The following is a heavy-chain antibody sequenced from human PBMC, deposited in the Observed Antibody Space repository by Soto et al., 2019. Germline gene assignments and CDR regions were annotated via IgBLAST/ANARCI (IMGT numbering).Heavy chain of an antibody. D-gene: IGHD1-7*01. J-gene: IGHJ6*03. CDR3: AKGSRWNYVQSYYYMDV. CDR1: GFTFSSYA. V-gene: IGHV3-23*01. CDR2: ISGSGGST. Sequence: PGGSLRLSCAASGFTFSSYAMSWVRQAPGKGLEWVSAISGSGGSTYYADSVKGRFTISRDNSKNTLYLQMNSLRAEDTAVYYCAKGSRWNYVQSYYYMDVWGKGTTVTVSS.